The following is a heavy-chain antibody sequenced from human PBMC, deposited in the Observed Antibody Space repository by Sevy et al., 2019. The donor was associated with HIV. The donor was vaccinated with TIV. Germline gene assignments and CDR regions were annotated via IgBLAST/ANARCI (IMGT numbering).Heavy chain of an antibody. CDR3: AREVGGYNWRPYYFDS. V-gene: IGHV3-7*01. J-gene: IGHJ4*02. CDR2: IKQDESEK. D-gene: IGHD5-12*01. Sequence: GGSLRLSCAASGFTFTDYWMSWVRQTPGKGLEWVATIKQDESEKYDVDSVKGQFAISRDNGKDSVSLQMNGLRAEDTALYYCAREVGGYNWRPYYFDSWGQGTLVTVSS. CDR1: GFTFTDYW.